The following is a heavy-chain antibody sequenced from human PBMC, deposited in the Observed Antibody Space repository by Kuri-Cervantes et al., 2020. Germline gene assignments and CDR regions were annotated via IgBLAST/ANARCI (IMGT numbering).Heavy chain of an antibody. D-gene: IGHD6-19*01. CDR3: ARGAVSFDY. V-gene: IGHV3-53*01. CDR1: GFTVSSNY. J-gene: IGHJ4*02. Sequence: GESLKISCAASGFTVSSNYMSWVRQAPGKGLEWVSVIYSGGSTYYADSVKGRFTISRDNSKNTLYLQMNSLRAEDTAVYYCARGAVSFDYWGQGTLVTVSS. CDR2: IYSGGST.